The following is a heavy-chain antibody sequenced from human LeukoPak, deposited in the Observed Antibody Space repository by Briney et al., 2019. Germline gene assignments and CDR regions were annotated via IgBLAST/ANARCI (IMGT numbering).Heavy chain of an antibody. V-gene: IGHV4-38-2*01. D-gene: IGHD1-26*01. CDR1: GYSISSGCY. J-gene: IGHJ3*02. Sequence: PSETLSLTCAVSGYSISSGCYWGWIRQPPGKGQVWIGSIYHSGSTYNNPSLKSRVTISVDTSKNQCSLKLSSVTAADTAVYYCARARGSSTAYDAFDIWGQGTMVTVSS. CDR3: ARARGSSTAYDAFDI. CDR2: IYHSGST.